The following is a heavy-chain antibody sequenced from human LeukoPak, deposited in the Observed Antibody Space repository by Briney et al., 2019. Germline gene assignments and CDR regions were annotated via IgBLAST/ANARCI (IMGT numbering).Heavy chain of an antibody. J-gene: IGHJ4*02. D-gene: IGHD3-10*01. CDR3: ARVSDSGSYYLNPLYYFDY. CDR2: INHSGST. V-gene: IGHV4-34*01. CDR1: GGSFSGYY. Sequence: SETLSLTCAVYGGSFSGYYWSWIRQPPGKGLEWIGEINHSGSTNYNPSLKSRVTISVDTPKNQFSLKLSSVTAADTAVYYCARVSDSGSYYLNPLYYFDYWGQGTLVTVSS.